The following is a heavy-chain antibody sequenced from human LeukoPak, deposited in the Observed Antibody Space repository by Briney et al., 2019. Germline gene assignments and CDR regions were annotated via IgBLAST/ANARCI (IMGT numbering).Heavy chain of an antibody. D-gene: IGHD2-21*02. V-gene: IGHV3-23*01. CDR2: ISGSGGST. J-gene: IGHJ4*02. CDR3: AKARGAYCGGDCYNDY. Sequence: GGSLRLSCAASGFTFSSYAMSWVRQAPGKGLEWVSAISGSGGSTYYADSVKGRFTISRDNSKNTLYLQMNSLRAEDTAVYYCAKARGAYCGGDCYNDYWGQGTLVTVSS. CDR1: GFTFSSYA.